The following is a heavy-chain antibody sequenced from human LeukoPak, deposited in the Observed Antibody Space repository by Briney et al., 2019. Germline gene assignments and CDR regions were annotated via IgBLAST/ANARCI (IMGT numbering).Heavy chain of an antibody. CDR2: TYYRSKWYN. D-gene: IGHD3-3*01. CDR3: ARDPGRDYDLAYYCDY. Sequence: SQTLSLTCAISGDSVSSNSAAWNWISQSPSRGLEWLGRTYYRSKWYNAYAVSVKSRITINPDTSKIQLCLQLNSVTPEDTSVYYCARDPGRDYDLAYYCDYWGQGTLVTVSS. V-gene: IGHV6-1*01. J-gene: IGHJ4*02. CDR1: GDSVSSNSAA.